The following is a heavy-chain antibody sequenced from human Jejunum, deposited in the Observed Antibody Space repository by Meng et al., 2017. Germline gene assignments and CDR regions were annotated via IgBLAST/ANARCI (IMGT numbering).Heavy chain of an antibody. D-gene: IGHD6-19*01. Sequence: GESLKISCAASGFTVSSNYMNWVRQAPGKGLEWVSVIYGGGNTYYAESVKGRFTISRDNSKNTLYLQMNSLRAEDTAVYFCAGDGSGWYVAYWGQGTLVTSPQ. CDR3: AGDGSGWYVAY. CDR2: IYGGGNT. J-gene: IGHJ4*02. CDR1: GFTVSSNY. V-gene: IGHV3-66*02.